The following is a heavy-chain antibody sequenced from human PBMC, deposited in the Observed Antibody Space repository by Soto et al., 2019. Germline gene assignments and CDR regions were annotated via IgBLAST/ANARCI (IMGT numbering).Heavy chain of an antibody. J-gene: IGHJ5*02. D-gene: IGHD3-3*01. CDR1: GGSFSGYY. Sequence: SETLSLTCAVYGGSFSGYYGNWIRQPPGKGLEWIGEIDHSGYTNYNPSLKSRVTISVDTSKNQFSLRLTSVTAADTAVYYCARVREWFDPWGQGTLVTVSS. CDR2: IDHSGYT. V-gene: IGHV4-34*01. CDR3: ARVREWFDP.